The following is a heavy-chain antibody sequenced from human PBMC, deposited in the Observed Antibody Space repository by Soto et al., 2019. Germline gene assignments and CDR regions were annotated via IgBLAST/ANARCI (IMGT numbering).Heavy chain of an antibody. CDR2: ISSSGSTI. V-gene: IGHV3-11*01. CDR3: ARVRGYSYGGDYYYYGMDV. Sequence: LRLSCAASGFTFRDYYMSWIRQAPGKGLEWVSYISSSGSTIYYADSVKGRFTISRDNAKNSLYLQMNSLRAEDTAVYYCARVRGYSYGGDYYYYGMDVWGQGTTGTVS. J-gene: IGHJ6*02. D-gene: IGHD5-18*01. CDR1: GFTFRDYY.